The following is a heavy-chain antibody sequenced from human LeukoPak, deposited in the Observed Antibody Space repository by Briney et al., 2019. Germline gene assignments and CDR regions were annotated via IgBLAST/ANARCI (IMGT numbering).Heavy chain of an antibody. D-gene: IGHD6-19*01. V-gene: IGHV3-53*01. CDR3: ARESIPSGWYLS. Sequence: PGGSLRLSCAASGFSVSNNHMSWVRQAPGKGLEWVSTYYIDATTHYPDSVRGRFTISSDSSKNTLYLQMNSLRVEDTAIYYCARESIPSGWYLSWGQGTLVTVSS. CDR2: YYIDATT. J-gene: IGHJ5*02. CDR1: GFSVSNNH.